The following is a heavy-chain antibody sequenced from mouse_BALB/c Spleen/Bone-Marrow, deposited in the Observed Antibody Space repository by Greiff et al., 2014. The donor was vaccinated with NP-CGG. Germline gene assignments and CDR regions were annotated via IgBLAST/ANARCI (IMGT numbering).Heavy chain of an antibody. D-gene: IGHD2-14*01. CDR3: ARGGYYRYDGFAY. V-gene: IGHV1-77*01. CDR2: IYPGNGNT. CDR1: GYTFTDCY. Sequence: QVQLQQPGAELARPGASVKLSCKASGYTFTDCYINWVRRRTGQGLEWIGEIYPGNGNTYYNEKFKGKATLTADKSSSTAYMQLSSLTSEDSAVYFCARGGYYRYDGFAYWGQGTLVTVSA. J-gene: IGHJ3*01.